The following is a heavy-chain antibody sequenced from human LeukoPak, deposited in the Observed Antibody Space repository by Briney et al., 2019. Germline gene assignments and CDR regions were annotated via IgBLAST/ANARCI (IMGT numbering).Heavy chain of an antibody. J-gene: IGHJ3*02. CDR2: ISRSGNII. CDR1: GFILSDHY. Sequence: GGSLRLSCEASGFILSDHYMTWIRQAPGKGLEWLSYISRSGNIIYCADSVKGRFTISRDNAKNSLYLQMHSLRVEDTSVYYCARYDYGAFDIWGQGTVVSVSS. CDR3: ARYDYGAFDI. V-gene: IGHV3-11*04. D-gene: IGHD4/OR15-4a*01.